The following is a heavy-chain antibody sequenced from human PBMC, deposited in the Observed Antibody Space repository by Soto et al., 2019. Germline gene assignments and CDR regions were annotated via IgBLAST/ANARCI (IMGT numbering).Heavy chain of an antibody. CDR2: ISGYIHNT. J-gene: IGHJ4*02. CDR3: ARGKVGGDSKY. V-gene: IGHV1-18*01. D-gene: IGHD2-21*02. CDR1: GSTFSNYG. Sequence: QVQLVQSGAEVKKPGASVKVSCKASGSTFSNYGINWVRQAPGQGLEWMGWISGYIHNTKYAQKVQGRVTMTTDTTTSTAYMELRSLRSDDTAVYYCARGKVGGDSKYWGQGTLVTVSS.